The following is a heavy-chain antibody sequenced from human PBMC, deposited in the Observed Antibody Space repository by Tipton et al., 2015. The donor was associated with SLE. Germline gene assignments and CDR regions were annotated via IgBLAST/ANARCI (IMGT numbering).Heavy chain of an antibody. Sequence: TLSLTCAVYGGSFSGYYWSWIRQPPGKGLEWIGEINHSGSTNYNPSLKSRVTISVDTSKNQFSLKLSSVTAADTAVYYCAGSPLVAGTGYFQHWGQGTLVTVSS. CDR2: INHSGST. D-gene: IGHD6-19*01. CDR3: AGSPLVAGTGYFQH. CDR1: GGSFSGYY. V-gene: IGHV4-34*01. J-gene: IGHJ1*01.